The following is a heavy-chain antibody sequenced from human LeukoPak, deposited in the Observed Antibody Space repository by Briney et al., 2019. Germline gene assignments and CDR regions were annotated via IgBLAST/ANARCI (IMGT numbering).Heavy chain of an antibody. V-gene: IGHV6-1*01. CDR1: GDSVSSNSAA. J-gene: IGHJ5*02. CDR3: AREEWNLVLNWFDP. CDR2: TYYRSKWHN. D-gene: IGHD3-3*01. Sequence: SQTLSFTCALSGDSVSSNSAAWNWIRQSPSRGLEWLGRTYYRSKWHNDYAVSVKSRITINPDTSKNQFSLQLNSVTPEDTAVYYCAREEWNLVLNWFDPWGQGTLVTVSS.